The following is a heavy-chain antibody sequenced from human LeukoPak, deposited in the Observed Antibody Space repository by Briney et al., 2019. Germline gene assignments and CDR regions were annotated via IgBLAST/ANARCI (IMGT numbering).Heavy chain of an antibody. CDR3: ARDGGGYRFYNWFDP. CDR2: ISRSSSYI. V-gene: IGHV3-21*01. D-gene: IGHD5-12*01. Sequence: GGSLRLSCAASGFTFSSYEMNWVRQAPGKGLEWVSSISRSSSYIHYADSVKGRFTISRDNAKNSLYLQMNSLRAEDTAVYYCARDGGGYRFYNWFDPWGQGTLVTVSA. CDR1: GFTFSSYE. J-gene: IGHJ5*02.